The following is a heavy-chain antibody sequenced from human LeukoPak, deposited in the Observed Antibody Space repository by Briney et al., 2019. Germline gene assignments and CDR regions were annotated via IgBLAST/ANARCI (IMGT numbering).Heavy chain of an antibody. CDR2: IYSDGST. J-gene: IGHJ4*02. CDR1: GFIVSSNY. CDR3: ARDLGYCTNGVCHTRFDY. D-gene: IGHD2-8*01. V-gene: IGHV3-53*01. Sequence: GGSLRLSCAASGFIVSSNYMSWVRQAPGEGLEWVSIIYSDGSTYYADSVKGRFTISRDNFKNILYFDMNSLRVEDTAVYYCARDLGYCTNGVCHTRFDYWGQGTLVAVSS.